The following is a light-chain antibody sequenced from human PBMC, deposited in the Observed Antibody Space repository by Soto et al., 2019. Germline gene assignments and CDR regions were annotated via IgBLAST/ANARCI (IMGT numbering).Light chain of an antibody. Sequence: EIVLTQSPGTLSLSPGERATLSCRASQSVSSNYLAWYQQKSGQAPRLLIYGASSRATGIPDRFSGSGSGTDFTLTISRQEPEAFAVYYCQQYGGSPRVTFGGGTKVEIK. J-gene: IGKJ4*01. V-gene: IGKV3-20*01. CDR1: QSVSSNY. CDR3: QQYGGSPRVT. CDR2: GAS.